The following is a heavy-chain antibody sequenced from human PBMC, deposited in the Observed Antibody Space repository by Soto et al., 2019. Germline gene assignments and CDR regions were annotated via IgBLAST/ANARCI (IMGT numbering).Heavy chain of an antibody. D-gene: IGHD6-6*01. Sequence: PSETLSLTCTVSGGSISSYYWSWIRQPPGKGLEWIGYIYYSGSTNHNPSLKSRVTISVDTSKNQFSLKLSSVTAADTAVYYCARVSEYSSSSSSSGYDWLPIWYSYYYMDVWG. J-gene: IGHJ6*03. CDR1: GGSISSYY. V-gene: IGHV4-59*01. CDR2: IYYSGST. CDR3: ARVSEYSSSSSSSGYDWLPIWYSYYYMDV.